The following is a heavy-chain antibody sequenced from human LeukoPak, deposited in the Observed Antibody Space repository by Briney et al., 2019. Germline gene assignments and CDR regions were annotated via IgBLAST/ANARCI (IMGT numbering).Heavy chain of an antibody. CDR3: ARAPNMVRVDY. J-gene: IGHJ4*02. CDR1: GYSISSGYY. Sequence: PSETLSLTCAVSGYSISSGYYWGWIRQPPGRGLGWIGSIYHSGRTYYNPSLKSRVTISVDTSKNQFSLKLSSVTAADTAVYYCARAPNMVRVDYWGQGTLVTVSS. V-gene: IGHV4-38-2*01. CDR2: IYHSGRT. D-gene: IGHD3-10*01.